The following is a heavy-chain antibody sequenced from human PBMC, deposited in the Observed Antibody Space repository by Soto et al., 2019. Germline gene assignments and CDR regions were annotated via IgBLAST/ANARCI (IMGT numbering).Heavy chain of an antibody. CDR2: ISAYDGNT. Sequence: QVQQVQCGAEVKRPGASAKVSCRASGYTFTSCGISWVRQAPGQGIEWMGWISAYDGNTNYAQKFQGRVTMTTDTSTSTAYMELRSLRSDDTAVYYCARHNSQWPNWFDPWGQGTLVTVSS. V-gene: IGHV1-18*01. CDR1: GYTFTSCG. CDR3: ARHNSQWPNWFDP. D-gene: IGHD1-1*01. J-gene: IGHJ5*02.